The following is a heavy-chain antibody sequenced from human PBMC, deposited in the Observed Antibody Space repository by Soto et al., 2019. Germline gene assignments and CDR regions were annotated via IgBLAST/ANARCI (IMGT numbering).Heavy chain of an antibody. V-gene: IGHV4-39*01. CDR1: GGSISSSSYY. D-gene: IGHD1-7*01. Sequence: SETLSLTCTVSGGSISSSSYYWGWIRQPPGKGLEWIGSIYYSGSTYYNPSLKSRVTISVDTSKNQFSLKLSSVTAADTAVYYCARRRTGTIYYYYGVDVWGQGTTVTVSS. CDR2: IYYSGST. CDR3: ARRRTGTIYYYYGVDV. J-gene: IGHJ6*02.